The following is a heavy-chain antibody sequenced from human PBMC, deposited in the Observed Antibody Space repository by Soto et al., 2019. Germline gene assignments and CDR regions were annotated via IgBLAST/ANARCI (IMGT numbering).Heavy chain of an antibody. Sequence: PGGSLRLSCAASGFTLSGSRIHWVRQASGKGLEWVGRIRSKADSYATAYAASVKGRFTISRDDSKNTAYLQMNSLKTEDTAVYYCTSQYCGRDCSRVDPWGQGTLVTVSS. CDR1: GFTLSGSR. J-gene: IGHJ5*02. CDR3: TSQYCGRDCSRVDP. D-gene: IGHD2-21*02. V-gene: IGHV3-73*01. CDR2: IRSKADSYAT.